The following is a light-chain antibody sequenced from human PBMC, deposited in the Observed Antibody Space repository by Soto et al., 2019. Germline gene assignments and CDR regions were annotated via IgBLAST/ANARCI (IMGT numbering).Light chain of an antibody. J-gene: IGLJ1*01. V-gene: IGLV2-8*01. CDR3: SSYTNINTRACV. CDR2: DVN. Sequence: QSVLTQPPSASGSPGQSLTISCTGTSSDVGAHNYVSWYQQNPGKAPKLMLYDVNKRPSGVPDRFSGSKSGNTASLTVSGLQAEDEAEYYCSSYTNINTRACVFGTGTKGTVL. CDR1: SSDVGAHNY.